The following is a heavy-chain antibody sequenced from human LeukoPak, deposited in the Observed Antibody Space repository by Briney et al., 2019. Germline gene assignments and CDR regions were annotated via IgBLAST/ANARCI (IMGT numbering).Heavy chain of an antibody. CDR3: AKDRSTMIPASFDY. CDR1: GFTLSTNA. CDR2: ISGSGAST. V-gene: IGHV3-23*01. J-gene: IGHJ4*02. Sequence: GGSLRLSCLTSGFTLSTNAMSWVRQAPGKGLEWISGISGSGASTYYADSVKGRFTISRDDSRNTLYLQMNSLRAEDTAVYYCAKDRSTMIPASFDYWGQGTLVTVSS. D-gene: IGHD3-22*01.